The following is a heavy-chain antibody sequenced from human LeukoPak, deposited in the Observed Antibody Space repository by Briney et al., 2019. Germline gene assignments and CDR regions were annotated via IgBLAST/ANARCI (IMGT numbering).Heavy chain of an antibody. CDR2: MNPNSGNT. Sequence: ASVKVSCKASGYTFTSYDINWVRQATGQGLEWMGWMNPNSGNTGYAQKFQGRVTMTRNTSISTAYMELSSLRSEDTAVYYCAGPLLWFGELLSQLGVGGRGTLATVSS. V-gene: IGHV1-8*01. J-gene: IGHJ4*02. CDR3: AGPLLWFGELLSQLGV. D-gene: IGHD3-10*01. CDR1: GYTFTSYD.